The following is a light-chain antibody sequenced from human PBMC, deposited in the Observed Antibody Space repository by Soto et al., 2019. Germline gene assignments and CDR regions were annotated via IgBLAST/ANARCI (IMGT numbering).Light chain of an antibody. J-gene: IGLJ2*01. CDR3: SSYAGANSVV. CDR1: SSDVGGYNY. CDR2: EVS. V-gene: IGLV2-8*01. Sequence: QSALTQPPSASGSPGQSVTISCTGMSSDVGGYNYVSWYQQHPGKAPKLMIYEVSKRPSGVPDRFSGSMSGNTASLTVSGLHAEDEADYYCSSYAGANSVVFGGGTKVTVL.